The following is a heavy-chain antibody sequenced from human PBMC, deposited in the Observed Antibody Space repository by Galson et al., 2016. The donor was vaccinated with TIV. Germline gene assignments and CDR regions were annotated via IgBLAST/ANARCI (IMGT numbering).Heavy chain of an antibody. Sequence: ETLSLTCGVYGESLRGYCWNWVRQSPGKGLEWIGEIKHTGVATYNPSLESRVTMSLDTSRNQFSLNVTSLTAADTAVYFCAKGGPAVSTYYYYMDVWGKGTTVIVSS. CDR2: IKHTGVA. CDR3: AKGGPAVSTYYYYMDV. D-gene: IGHD5/OR15-5a*01. V-gene: IGHV4-34*01. J-gene: IGHJ6*03. CDR1: GESLRGYC.